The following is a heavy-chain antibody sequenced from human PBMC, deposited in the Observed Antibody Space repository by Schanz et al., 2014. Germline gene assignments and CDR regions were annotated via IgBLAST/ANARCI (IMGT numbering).Heavy chain of an antibody. CDR1: GYTFTSHG. V-gene: IGHV1-18*01. J-gene: IGHJ3*02. CDR3: ARAGGPEDVFDI. Sequence: QVQLVQSGAEVKKPGASVKVSCKASGYTFTSHGISWVRQAPGQGLEWMGWITAYNGDTNYALKLQGRVTMTTDTSTGTAYMELSSLRSDDTAVYYCARAGGPEDVFDIWGQGTILTVSS. CDR2: ITAYNGDT.